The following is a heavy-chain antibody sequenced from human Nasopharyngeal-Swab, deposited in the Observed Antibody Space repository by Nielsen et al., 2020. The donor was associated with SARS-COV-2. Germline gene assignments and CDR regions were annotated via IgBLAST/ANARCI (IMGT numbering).Heavy chain of an antibody. V-gene: IGHV3-13*01. CDR1: GFTFRSYD. CDR2: IGTEGDT. D-gene: IGHD3-3*01. Sequence: GESLKLSCAASGFTFRSYDMHWVLQVTVKGLECVSSIGTEGDTHYPDSVKGRFTISRENAKSSLYLQMNIVRAEDTGVYYCARARGINLGLGVVGDMDVWGKGTTVTVSS. J-gene: IGHJ6*03. CDR3: ARARGINLGLGVVGDMDV.